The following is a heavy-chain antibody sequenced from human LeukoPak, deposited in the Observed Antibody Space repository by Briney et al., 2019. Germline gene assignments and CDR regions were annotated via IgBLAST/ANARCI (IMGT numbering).Heavy chain of an antibody. J-gene: IGHJ3*02. V-gene: IGHV3-21*01. CDR3: ARDGLNWGELYLGIDI. D-gene: IGHD7-27*01. Sequence: PGGPLRLSCAASGFTFSSYSMNWVRQAPGKGLEWVSSISSSSSYIYYADSVKGRFTISRDNAKNSLYLQMNSLRAEDTAVYYCARDGLNWGELYLGIDIWGQGTMVTVSS. CDR2: ISSSSSYI. CDR1: GFTFSSYS.